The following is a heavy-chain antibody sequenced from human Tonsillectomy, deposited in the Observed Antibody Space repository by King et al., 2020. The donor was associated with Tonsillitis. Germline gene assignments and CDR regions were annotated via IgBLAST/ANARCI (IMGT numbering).Heavy chain of an antibody. D-gene: IGHD2-2*01. CDR1: GYY. J-gene: IGHJ3*02. V-gene: IGHV4-31*02. CDR2: IYYSGST. CDR3: ARGLFSSTSADAFDI. Sequence: GYYWSWIRQHPGKGLECIGYIYYSGSTYYNLSLKSRVTISVDTSKNHFSLKLSSVTAADTAVYYCARGLFSSTSADAFDIWGQGTLVAVSS.